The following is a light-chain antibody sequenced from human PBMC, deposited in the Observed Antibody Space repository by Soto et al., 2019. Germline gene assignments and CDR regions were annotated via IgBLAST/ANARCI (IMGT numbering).Light chain of an antibody. CDR1: SSNIGGNS. V-gene: IGLV1-44*01. J-gene: IGLJ2*01. CDR2: GNN. Sequence: QAVVTQPPSVSAAPGQKVTISCSGSSSNIGGNSVSWYQQLPGTAPKLLNYGNNQRPSGVPDRFSGSKSGTSASLAISGLQSEDEADYYCAAWDDSLNGVVFGGGTKVTVL. CDR3: AAWDDSLNGVV.